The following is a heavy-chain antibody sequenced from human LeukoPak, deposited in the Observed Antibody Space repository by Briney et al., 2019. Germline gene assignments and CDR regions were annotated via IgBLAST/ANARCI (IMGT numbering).Heavy chain of an antibody. V-gene: IGHV3-74*01. CDR1: GFTFSKYW. Sequence: GGSLRLSCAASGFTFSKYWLHWVRQPPGRGLVWLARINPDDKSTSYADSVKGRFTISIDDAKETLYLQMNSLRAEDTAVYYCAREPGQDTAMDPSDYWGQGTLVTVSS. CDR2: INPDDKST. D-gene: IGHD5-18*01. CDR3: AREPGQDTAMDPSDY. J-gene: IGHJ4*02.